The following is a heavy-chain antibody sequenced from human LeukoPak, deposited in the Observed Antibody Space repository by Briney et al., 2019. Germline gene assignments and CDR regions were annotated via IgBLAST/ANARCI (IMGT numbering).Heavy chain of an antibody. CDR1: GGSISSYY. CDR3: ARNTNFVGATNNDAFDI. J-gene: IGHJ3*02. D-gene: IGHD1-26*01. V-gene: IGHV4-59*08. CDR2: IYYSGST. Sequence: SSETLSLTCTVSGGSISSYYWNWIRQPPGKGLEWIGYIYYSGSTNYNPSLKSRVTISVDTSKNQFSLKLSSVTAADTAVYYCARNTNFVGATNNDAFDIWGQGTMVTVSS.